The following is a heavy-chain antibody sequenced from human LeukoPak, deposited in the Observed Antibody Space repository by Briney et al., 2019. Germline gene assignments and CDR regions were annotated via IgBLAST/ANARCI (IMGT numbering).Heavy chain of an antibody. J-gene: IGHJ4*02. D-gene: IGHD6-19*01. Sequence: SVKVSRKASGGTFSSYAISWVRQAPGQGLGWMGGIIPIFGIANYAQKLQGRVTITADKSTSTAYMELSSLRSEDTAVYYCARGGTYSSGWYVLDYWGQGTLVTVSS. CDR3: ARGGTYSSGWYVLDY. CDR2: IIPIFGIA. V-gene: IGHV1-69*10. CDR1: GGTFSSYA.